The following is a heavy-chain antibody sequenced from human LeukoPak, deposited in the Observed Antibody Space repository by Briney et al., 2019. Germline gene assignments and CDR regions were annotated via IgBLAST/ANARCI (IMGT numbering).Heavy chain of an antibody. J-gene: IGHJ5*02. CDR3: ARAGGYCSGGSCYSAGVEFDP. D-gene: IGHD2-15*01. V-gene: IGHV4-61*08. CDR1: GGSISSGGYY. CDR2: IYYSGST. Sequence: SETLSLTCTVSGGSISSGGYYWSWIRQHPGKGLEWIGYIYYSGSTNYNPSLKSRVTISVDTSKNQFSLKLSSVTAADTAVYYCARAGGYCSGGSCYSAGVEFDPWGQGTLVTVSS.